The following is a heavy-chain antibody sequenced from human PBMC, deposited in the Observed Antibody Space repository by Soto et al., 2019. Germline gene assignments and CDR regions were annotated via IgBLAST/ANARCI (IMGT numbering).Heavy chain of an antibody. D-gene: IGHD6-19*01. J-gene: IGHJ6*02. Sequence: PGESLKISCKGSGYSFTSYWISWVRQMPGKGLEWMGRIDPSDSYTNYSPSFQGHVTISADKSISTAYLQWSSLKASDTAMYYCARHAEQWLVVPNYYYGMDVWGQGTTVTVSS. CDR2: IDPSDSYT. V-gene: IGHV5-10-1*01. CDR1: GYSFTSYW. CDR3: ARHAEQWLVVPNYYYGMDV.